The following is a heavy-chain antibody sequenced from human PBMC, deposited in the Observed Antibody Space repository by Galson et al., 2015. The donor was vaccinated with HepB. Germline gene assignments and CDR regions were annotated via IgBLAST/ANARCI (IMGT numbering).Heavy chain of an antibody. V-gene: IGHV3-13*01. CDR3: ARGPPRYNWNDGGEYYFDY. CDR2: IGTAGDT. Sequence: SLRLSCAASGFTFSSYDMHWVRQATGKGLEWVSAIGTAGDTYYPGSVKGRFTISRENAKNSLYLQMNSLRAGDTAVYYCARGPPRYNWNDGGEYYFDYWGQGTLVTVSS. J-gene: IGHJ4*02. CDR1: GFTFSSYD. D-gene: IGHD1-1*01.